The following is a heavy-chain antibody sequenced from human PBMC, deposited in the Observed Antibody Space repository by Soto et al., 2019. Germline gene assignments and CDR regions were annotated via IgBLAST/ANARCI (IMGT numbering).Heavy chain of an antibody. J-gene: IGHJ4*02. CDR3: ARVGASVSTYYDFWSGYPAHLGFDY. CDR1: GFTFSSYW. V-gene: IGHV3-7*03. CDR2: IKQDGSEK. D-gene: IGHD3-3*01. Sequence: GGSLRLSCAASGFTFSSYWMSWVRQAPGKGLEWVANIKQDGSEKYYVDSVKGRFTISRDNAKNSLYLQMNSLRAEDTAVYYCARVGASVSTYYDFWSGYPAHLGFDYWGQGTLVTVSS.